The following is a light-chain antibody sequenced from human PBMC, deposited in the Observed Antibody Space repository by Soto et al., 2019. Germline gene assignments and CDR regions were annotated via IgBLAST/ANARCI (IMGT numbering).Light chain of an antibody. CDR1: QSLLQTNGYTY. CDR3: MQSLQTPPWT. Sequence: DIVMPQSPLSLPVTPGEPASISCRSSQSLLQTNGYTYLDWYLQKPGQSPQLLIYLTSIRASGVPDRFSGSGSGTEFTLKNSKVEAEDVGVYYCMQSLQTPPWTFGPGTKVEFK. CDR2: LTS. V-gene: IGKV2-28*01. J-gene: IGKJ1*01.